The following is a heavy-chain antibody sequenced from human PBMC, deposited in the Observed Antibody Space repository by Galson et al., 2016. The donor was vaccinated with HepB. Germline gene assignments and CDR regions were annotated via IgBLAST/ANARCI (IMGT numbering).Heavy chain of an antibody. Sequence: SVKVSCKASGGPFSSYAFSWVRQAPGQGLEWMGGIIPIFGTANYAQKFQGRVTITADNSTKTVYMQLSSLRSEDPAVYYCTRDPGAGRGSESYWDWGQGPLVTVSS. CDR3: TRDPGAGRGSESYWD. D-gene: IGHD3-10*01. CDR2: IIPIFGTA. V-gene: IGHV1-69*06. J-gene: IGHJ4*01. CDR1: GGPFSSYA.